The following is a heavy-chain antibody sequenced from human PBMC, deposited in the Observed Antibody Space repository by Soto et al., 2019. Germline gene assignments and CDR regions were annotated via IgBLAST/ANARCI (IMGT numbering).Heavy chain of an antibody. CDR3: AHRPRGSTYFFDY. J-gene: IGHJ4*02. V-gene: IGHV2-5*02. CDR1: GFSLSTRGVG. Sequence: QITLNESGPTLVKPTQTLTLTCTFSGFSLSTRGVGVGWIRQPPGKALEWLALLYWDDAERYSPSLMSRLTITKDTSKNQVFLTRTNVDPVDTATYYCAHRPRGSTYFFDYWGQGTLVTVSS. CDR2: LYWDDAE. D-gene: IGHD3-10*01.